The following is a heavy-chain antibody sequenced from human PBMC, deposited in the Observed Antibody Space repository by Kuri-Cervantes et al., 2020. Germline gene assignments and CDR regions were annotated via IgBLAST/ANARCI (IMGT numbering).Heavy chain of an antibody. J-gene: IGHJ6*02. Sequence: ASVKVFCKASGYTFTSYGISWVRQAPGQGLEWMGWISAYNGNTNYAQKLQGRVTMTRDTSTSTVYMELSSLRSEDTAVYYCARWPDCSSTSCKYYYYYYGMDVWGQGTTVTVSS. V-gene: IGHV1-18*01. D-gene: IGHD2-2*01. CDR1: GYTFTSYG. CDR3: ARWPDCSSTSCKYYYYYYGMDV. CDR2: ISAYNGNT.